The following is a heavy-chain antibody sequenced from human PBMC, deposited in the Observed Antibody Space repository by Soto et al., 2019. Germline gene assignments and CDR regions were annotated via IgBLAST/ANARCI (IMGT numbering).Heavy chain of an antibody. CDR3: ARLGGSYYDILTGYYMGYNWFDP. D-gene: IGHD3-9*01. CDR1: GGSISSYY. J-gene: IGHJ5*02. CDR2: IYYSGST. V-gene: IGHV4-59*08. Sequence: SETLSLTCTVSGGSISSYYWSWIRQPPGKGLEWIGYIYYSGSTNYNPSLKSRVTISVDTSKNQFSLKLSSVTAADTAVYYCARLGGSYYDILTGYYMGYNWFDPWGQGTLVTVSS.